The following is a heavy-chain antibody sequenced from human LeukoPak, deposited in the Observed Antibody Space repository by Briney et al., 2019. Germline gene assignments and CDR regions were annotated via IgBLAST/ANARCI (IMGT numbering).Heavy chain of an antibody. CDR1: GASISSDGYY. CDR2: IYHGGNT. D-gene: IGHD3-3*01. V-gene: IGHV4-30-2*01. CDR3: ARDSPISRNYDYWSGYSFFDY. J-gene: IGHJ4*02. Sequence: SQTLSLTCTVSGASISSDGYYWSWIRQPPGKGLEWIGYIYHGGNTFFNPSLKSRLTKSVDRSKNQFSLNLTSVTAADTAVYYCARDSPISRNYDYWSGYSFFDYWGQGILVTVSS.